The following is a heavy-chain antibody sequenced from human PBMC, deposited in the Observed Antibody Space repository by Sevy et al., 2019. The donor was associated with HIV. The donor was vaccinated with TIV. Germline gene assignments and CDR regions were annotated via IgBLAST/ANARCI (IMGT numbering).Heavy chain of an antibody. V-gene: IGHV3-30*04. CDR2: ISYDGNNK. J-gene: IGHJ4*02. Sequence: GGSLRLSCAASGFTFSSYAMHWVRQAPGKGLEWVAVISYDGNNKYYADSVKGRFTISRDNSKNMLYLQMNSLRAEDTAMYYCAAAPSSGTYDYWGQGTLVTVSS. CDR3: AAAPSSGTYDY. CDR1: GFTFSSYA. D-gene: IGHD1-26*01.